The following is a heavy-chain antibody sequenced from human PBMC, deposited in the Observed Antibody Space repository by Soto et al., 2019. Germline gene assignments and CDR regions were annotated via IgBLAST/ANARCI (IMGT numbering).Heavy chain of an antibody. CDR3: ARLPYYYSSGYCFDY. Sequence: QVQLVQSGAQVKKPGASVKVSCKASGYTCTSYGISWVRQAPGQGLEWMGRISAYNGNTNYAQKLQGRVTMTTATSTSTAYMELRSMRSDDTAVYYGARLPYYYSSGYCFDYWGQSTLLTVSS. D-gene: IGHD3-22*01. J-gene: IGHJ4*02. CDR2: ISAYNGNT. CDR1: GYTCTSYG. V-gene: IGHV1-18*01.